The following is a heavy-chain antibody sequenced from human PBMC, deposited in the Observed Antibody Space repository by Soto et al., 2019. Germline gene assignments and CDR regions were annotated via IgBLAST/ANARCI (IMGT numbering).Heavy chain of an antibody. CDR3: ASDRVTIIAVTDY. CDR2: ISYDGSNK. CDR1: GFTFSSYA. V-gene: IGHV3-30-3*01. J-gene: IGHJ4*02. Sequence: QVQLVESGGGVVQAGRSLRLSCAASGFTFSSYAMHWVRQAPGKGLEWVAVISYDGSNKYYADSVKGRFTISRDNSKNTLYLQMNSLRAEDTAVYYCASDRVTIIAVTDYWGQGTLVTVSS. D-gene: IGHD6-19*01.